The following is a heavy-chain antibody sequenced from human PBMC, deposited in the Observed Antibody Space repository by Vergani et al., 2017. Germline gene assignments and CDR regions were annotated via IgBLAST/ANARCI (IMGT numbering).Heavy chain of an antibody. CDR3: AREGYCSGGSCYSVPFDP. CDR1: GFTFSSYS. Sequence: EVQLVESGGGLVQPGGSLRLSCAASGFTFSSYSMNWVRQAPGKGLEWVSYISSSSSTIYYADSVKGRFTISRDNAKNSLYLQMNSLRDEDTAVYYCAREGYCSGGSCYSVPFDPWGQETLVTVSS. V-gene: IGHV3-48*02. CDR2: ISSSSSTI. D-gene: IGHD2-15*01. J-gene: IGHJ5*02.